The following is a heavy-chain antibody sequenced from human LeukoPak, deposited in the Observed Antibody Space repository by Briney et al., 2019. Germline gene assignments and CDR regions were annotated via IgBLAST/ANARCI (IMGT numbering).Heavy chain of an antibody. CDR3: ARGATTYAFDI. J-gene: IGHJ3*02. CDR1: GYTFTNYA. CDR2: IIPIFGTA. Sequence: SVKVSCKASGYTFTNYALNWVRQAPGQGLEWMGGIIPIFGTANYAQKFQGRVTITADKSTSTAYMELSSLRSEDTAVYYCARGATTYAFDIWGQGTMVTVSS. V-gene: IGHV1-69*06. D-gene: IGHD4-17*01.